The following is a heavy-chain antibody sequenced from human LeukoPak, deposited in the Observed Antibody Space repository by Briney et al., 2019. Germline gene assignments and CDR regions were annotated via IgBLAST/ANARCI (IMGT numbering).Heavy chain of an antibody. V-gene: IGHV1-2*02. D-gene: IGHD3-22*01. CDR1: GYTFTAYY. J-gene: IGHJ4*02. CDR3: AREYYFDNSGYYGVGDY. CDR2: FNPSSGGT. Sequence: ASVKVSFKASGYTFTAYYIHWVRQAPGQGLEWMGWFNPSSGGTNYAQEFQGRVTMTRDTSISTAYMELSRLRSDDTAVYYCAREYYFDNSGYYGVGDYWGQGTLVTVSS.